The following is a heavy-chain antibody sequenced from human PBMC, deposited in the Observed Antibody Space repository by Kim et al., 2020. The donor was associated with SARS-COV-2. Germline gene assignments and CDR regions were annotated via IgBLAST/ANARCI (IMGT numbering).Heavy chain of an antibody. V-gene: IGHV3-74*01. CDR3: YGFQGQTDLDY. D-gene: IGHD2-21*02. CDR2: INSDASSK. J-gene: IGHJ4*02. CDR1: GFTLSSHW. Sequence: GGSLRLSCEASGFTLSSHWMFWVRQAPGKGLVWVSRINSDASSKTYADSVKGRFTISRDDAKNTLYLQISSLRAEDTAVYYCYGFQGQTDLDYWGQGTL.